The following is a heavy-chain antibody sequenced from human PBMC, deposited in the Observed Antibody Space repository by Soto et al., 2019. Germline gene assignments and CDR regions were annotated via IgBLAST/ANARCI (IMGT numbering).Heavy chain of an antibody. D-gene: IGHD3-10*01. V-gene: IGHV3-74*01. CDR2: INTDGSIT. J-gene: IGHJ4*02. CDR3: ARGGPYASGSSYFDY. CDR1: GLIFSNYK. Sequence: PGGSLRLSCAASGLIFSNYKMHWVRQPPGKGLVWVSRINTDGSITDYADSVKGRFTVSRDNAKNTLYLQMNSLRVEDTAVYFCARGGPYASGSSYFDYWGQGVLVTVSS.